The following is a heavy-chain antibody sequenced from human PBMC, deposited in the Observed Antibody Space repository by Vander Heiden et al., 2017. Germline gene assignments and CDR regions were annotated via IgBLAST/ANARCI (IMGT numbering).Heavy chain of an antibody. D-gene: IGHD3-22*01. CDR2: INWSGGST. J-gene: IGHJ3*01. CDR1: GFTYDNYG. CDR3: ARVSNSGSGYLFDF. Sequence: EVQLMESGGCVVRPGGSLRLSCTACGFTYDNYGMSWVRQAPGKGLEWVSGINWSGGSTGYTDSVKGRFITSRDNAKNSLFLQMNSLRAEDTAFYYCARVSNSGSGYLFDFWGQGTLVTVSS. V-gene: IGHV3-20*04.